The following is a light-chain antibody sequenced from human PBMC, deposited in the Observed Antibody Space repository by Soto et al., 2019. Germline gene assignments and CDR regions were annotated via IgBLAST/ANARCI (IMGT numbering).Light chain of an antibody. CDR3: QQRHMWPIT. J-gene: IGKJ5*01. CDR1: QAVSSN. V-gene: IGKV3D-15*01. Sequence: EIVMTQSPATLSVSPGERATLSCRASQAVSSNLAWYQQKPGQAPRLLIYAASTRDAGIPDRFSGSGSVTGFTLTISSLEPEDSAVYYCQQRHMWPITFGQGTRWRL. CDR2: AAS.